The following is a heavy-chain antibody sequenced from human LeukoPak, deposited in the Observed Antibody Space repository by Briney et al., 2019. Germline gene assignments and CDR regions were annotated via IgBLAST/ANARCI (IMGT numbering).Heavy chain of an antibody. J-gene: IGHJ4*02. Sequence: ASVTVSFKASGYTFTVYYMHWVRQAPGQGLEWMGWINPNSGGTNYAQKFQGRVTMTRDTSISTAYMELSRLRSDDTAVYYCARVEVVPAAKFDYWGQGTLVTVSS. D-gene: IGHD2-2*01. CDR1: GYTFTVYY. CDR3: ARVEVVPAAKFDY. CDR2: INPNSGGT. V-gene: IGHV1-2*02.